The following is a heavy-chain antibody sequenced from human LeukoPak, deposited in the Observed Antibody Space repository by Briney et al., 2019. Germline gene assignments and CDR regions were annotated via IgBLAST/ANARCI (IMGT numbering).Heavy chain of an antibody. D-gene: IGHD1-26*01. CDR3: AKDPEWELLRTASYLDY. J-gene: IGHJ4*02. CDR2: ISGSGGST. V-gene: IGHV3-23*01. CDR1: GFTFSSYA. Sequence: PGGSLRLSCAASGFTFSSYAMSWVRQAPGKGLEWVSAISGSGGSTYYADSVKGRFTISRDNSKNTLYLQMNSLRAEDTAVYYCAKDPEWELLRTASYLDYWGQGTLVTVSS.